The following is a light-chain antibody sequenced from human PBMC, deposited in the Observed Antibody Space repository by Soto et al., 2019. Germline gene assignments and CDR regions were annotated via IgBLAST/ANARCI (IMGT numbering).Light chain of an antibody. CDR1: NSNIGNNY. Sequence: QSALTQPPSVSAAPGQKVTISCSGSNSNIGNNYVSWYQQLPGTAPKLLIYENNKRPSGIPDRFSGSKSGTSATLGITGLQTGDEADYYCGTWDTSLNGLYVFATGTKVTVL. V-gene: IGLV1-51*02. CDR3: GTWDTSLNGLYV. J-gene: IGLJ1*01. CDR2: ENN.